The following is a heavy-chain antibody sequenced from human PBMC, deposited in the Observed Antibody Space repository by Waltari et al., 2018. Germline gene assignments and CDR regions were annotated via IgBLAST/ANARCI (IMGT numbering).Heavy chain of an antibody. J-gene: IGHJ5*02. CDR3: ARLLPYDFWSSYSGWFDP. Sequence: QLHLQESGPILVKPSETLSLTCTASGDSITSRNYYWGWIRQSPEKGLEWIGIIYYSGTDYYNPSLKSRVTISVDSSKNQFSLKVNSVTVADTAVYYCARLLPYDFWSSYSGWFDPWGQGVLVTVSS. CDR1: GDSITSRNYY. V-gene: IGHV4-39*01. D-gene: IGHD3-3*01. CDR2: IYYSGTD.